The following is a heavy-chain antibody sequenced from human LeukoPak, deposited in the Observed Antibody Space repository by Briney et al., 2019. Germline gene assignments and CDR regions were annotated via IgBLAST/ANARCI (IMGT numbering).Heavy chain of an antibody. D-gene: IGHD3-10*01. CDR2: INHSGST. CDR1: GGSSLSSY. J-gene: IGHJ4*02. CDR3: ASRLDFYGSGAVDY. V-gene: IGHV4-34*01. Sequence: PSETLSLTRALDGGSSLSSYWSSIRQPPGKGLEWIGEINHSGSTNYNPSLKSRVTISVDTSKNQFSLKLSSVTAADTAVYYCASRLDFYGSGAVDYWGQGTLVTVSS.